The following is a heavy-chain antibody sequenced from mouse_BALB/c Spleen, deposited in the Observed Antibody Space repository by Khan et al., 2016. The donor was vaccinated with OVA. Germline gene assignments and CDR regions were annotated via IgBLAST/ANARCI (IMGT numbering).Heavy chain of an antibody. D-gene: IGHD3-3*01. CDR1: GYTFTNYG. CDR2: IYTSTGEP. J-gene: IGHJ4*01. Sequence: QIQLVQSGPDLKKPGETVKISCKASGYTFTNYGINWVKQAPGKGLKWMGWIYTSTGEPTYADDFKGRFAFSLETSASTAYLQINNLKNEATATYFWARGGRRAMDYWGQGTSVTVSS. CDR3: ARGGRRAMDY. V-gene: IGHV9-3-1*01.